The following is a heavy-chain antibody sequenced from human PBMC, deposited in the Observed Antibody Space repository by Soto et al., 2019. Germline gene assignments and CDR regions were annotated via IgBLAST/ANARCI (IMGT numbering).Heavy chain of an antibody. CDR1: GGSISSGGYY. D-gene: IGHD4-17*01. CDR2: IYYSGST. V-gene: IGHV4-31*03. J-gene: IGHJ5*02. CDR3: ARVGAGLRWSTGHWFDP. Sequence: QVQLQESGPGLVKPSQTLSLTCTVSGGSISSGGYYWSWIRQHPGKVLACIGYIYYSGSTYYHPSLKSRVTISVDTSKNQFSLKLSSVTAAATAVYYCARVGAGLRWSTGHWFDPWGQGTLVTVSS.